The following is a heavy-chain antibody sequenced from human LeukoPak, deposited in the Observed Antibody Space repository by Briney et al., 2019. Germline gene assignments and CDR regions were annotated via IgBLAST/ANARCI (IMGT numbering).Heavy chain of an antibody. CDR2: ISAYNGNT. D-gene: IGHD3-10*01. CDR3: ARTAYPYYYGSGSPSY. Sequence: ASVKVSCKASGYTFTGYYMHWVRQAPGQGLEWMGWISAYNGNTNYAQKLQGRVTMTTDTSTSTAYMELRSLRSDDTAVYYCARTAYPYYYGSGSPSYWGQGTLVTVSS. J-gene: IGHJ4*02. V-gene: IGHV1-18*04. CDR1: GYTFTGYY.